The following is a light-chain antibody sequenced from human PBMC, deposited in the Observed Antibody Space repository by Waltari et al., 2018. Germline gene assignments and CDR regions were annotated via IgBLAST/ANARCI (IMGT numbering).Light chain of an antibody. Sequence: AIPMTQPPSSLSASVGDRVTITCRANQDIRNDLAWYQQKPGKAPNLLIYSASNLQSGVPSRFSGGGFGTDFTLTISGLQAEDFATYYCLQDYNSWTFGQGTKVEI. V-gene: IGKV1-6*02. CDR2: SAS. J-gene: IGKJ1*01. CDR1: QDIRND. CDR3: LQDYNSWT.